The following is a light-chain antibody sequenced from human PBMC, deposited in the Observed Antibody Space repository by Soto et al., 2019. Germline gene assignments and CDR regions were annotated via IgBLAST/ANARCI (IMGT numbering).Light chain of an antibody. CDR1: QSVSSY. J-gene: IGKJ4*01. CDR3: QQRSNWPPGLT. Sequence: EIVLTQSPATLSLSPGERATLSCRASQSVSSYLAWYQQKPGQAPRLLIYDASNTATGIPARFSGSGSGTDFTLTISSLEPEDFAVYYCQQRSNWPPGLTVGGGTKVEIK. V-gene: IGKV3-11*01. CDR2: DAS.